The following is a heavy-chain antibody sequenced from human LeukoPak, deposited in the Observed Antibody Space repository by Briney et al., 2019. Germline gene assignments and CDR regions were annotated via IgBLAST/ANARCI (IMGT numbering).Heavy chain of an antibody. J-gene: IGHJ3*02. CDR2: IHPDDSDT. D-gene: IGHD5-18*01. CDR1: GYSFTSYW. V-gene: IGHV5-51*01. Sequence: KHGESLKISCKGSGYSFTSYWIGWVRQMPGKGLEWMGIIHPDDSDTRYSPSFQGQVTISADKSISTAYLQWSSLKASDTAMYYCARRSDTTKTFDIWGQGTMVTVSS. CDR3: ARRSDTTKTFDI.